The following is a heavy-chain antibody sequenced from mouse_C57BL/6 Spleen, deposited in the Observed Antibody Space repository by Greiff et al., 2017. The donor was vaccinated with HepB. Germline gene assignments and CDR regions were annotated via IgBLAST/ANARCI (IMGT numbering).Heavy chain of an antibody. CDR2: ISSGGDYI. CDR3: TRDYGYDEAMDY. D-gene: IGHD2-2*01. CDR1: GFTFSSYA. Sequence: EVKVVESGEGLVKPGGSLKLSCAASGFTFSSYAMSWVRQTPEKRLEWVAYISSGGDYIYYADTVKGRFTISRDNARNTLYLQMSSLKSEDTAMYYCTRDYGYDEAMDYWGQGTSVTVSS. V-gene: IGHV5-9-1*02. J-gene: IGHJ4*01.